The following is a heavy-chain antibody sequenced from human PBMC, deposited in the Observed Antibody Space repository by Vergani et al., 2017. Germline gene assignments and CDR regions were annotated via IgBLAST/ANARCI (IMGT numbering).Heavy chain of an antibody. D-gene: IGHD4-17*01. Sequence: QVQLVQSGAEMKKPGASVNVSCTTSGYSFNSYGISWVRQAPGQGLEWLGRIIPILGIANYAQKFQGRVTITADKSTSTAYMELSSLRSEDTAVYYFARERGGTTVTTSYFDYWGQGTLVTVSS. CDR1: GYSFNSYG. V-gene: IGHV1-69*04. CDR2: IIPILGIA. J-gene: IGHJ4*02. CDR3: ARERGGTTVTTSYFDY.